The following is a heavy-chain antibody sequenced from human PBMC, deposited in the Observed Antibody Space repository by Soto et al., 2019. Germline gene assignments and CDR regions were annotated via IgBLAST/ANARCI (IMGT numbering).Heavy chain of an antibody. Sequence: SETLSLTCTVSGGSISSSSYYWGWIRQPPGKGLEWIGSIYYSGSTYYNPSLKSRVTISVDTSKTQFSLKRSSVTAADTAVYYCARQSERDGSYYAFDIWGQGTMVTVSS. J-gene: IGHJ3*02. CDR3: ARQSERDGSYYAFDI. CDR1: GGSISSSSYY. CDR2: IYYSGST. V-gene: IGHV4-39*01. D-gene: IGHD1-26*01.